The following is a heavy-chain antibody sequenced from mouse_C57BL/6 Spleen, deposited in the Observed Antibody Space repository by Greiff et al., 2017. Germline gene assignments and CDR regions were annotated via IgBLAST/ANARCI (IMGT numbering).Heavy chain of an antibody. CDR2: ISNGGGST. CDR3: ARHGEGAMDY. V-gene: IGHV5-12*01. Sequence: EVQLVESGGGLVQPGGSLKLSCAASGFTFSDYYMYWVRQTPEKRLEWVAYISNGGGSTYYPDTVKGRFTISRDNAKNTLYLQMSRLKSEDTAMCDCARHGEGAMDYWGQETSVTVSS. J-gene: IGHJ4*01. CDR1: GFTFSDYY.